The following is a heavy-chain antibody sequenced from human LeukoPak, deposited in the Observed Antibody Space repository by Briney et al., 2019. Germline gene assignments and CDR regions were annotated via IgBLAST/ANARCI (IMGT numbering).Heavy chain of an antibody. V-gene: IGHV1-2*06. CDR2: INPNSGDT. CDR3: ARDMATVTPGDY. D-gene: IGHD4-17*01. CDR1: GYTFTAYS. Sequence: VASVKVSFEASGYTFTAYSVHWVRQAPGQGLEWVGHINPNSGDTNYAQKFQGRVTMTRDTSISTAYMELSRLRSDDTAVYYCARDMATVTPGDYWGQGTLVTVSS. J-gene: IGHJ4*02.